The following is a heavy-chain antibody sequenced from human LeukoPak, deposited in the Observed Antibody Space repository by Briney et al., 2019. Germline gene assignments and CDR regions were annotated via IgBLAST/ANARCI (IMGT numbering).Heavy chain of an antibody. V-gene: IGHV3-23*01. CDR1: GFTFSSYA. CDR2: ISGSGGST. D-gene: IGHD2-21*01. Sequence: GGSLRLSCAASGFTFSSYAMSWVRQAPGKGLEWVSAISGSGGSTYYADSVKGRFTISRDNSKNTLHLQMSSLRAEDTAVYYCARSPSLWGSGDYWGQGTLVTVSS. J-gene: IGHJ4*02. CDR3: ARSPSLWGSGDY.